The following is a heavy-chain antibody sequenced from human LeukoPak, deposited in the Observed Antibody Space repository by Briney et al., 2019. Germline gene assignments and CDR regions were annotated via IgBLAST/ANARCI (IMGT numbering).Heavy chain of an antibody. J-gene: IGHJ3*02. CDR2: ISSSGATI. CDR3: ARDPAHWGFRGYAFDI. V-gene: IGHV3-48*03. D-gene: IGHD7-27*01. CDR1: GFTFSSYE. Sequence: PGGSLRLSCAASGFTFSSYEMNWLRQAPGKGLEWVSYISSSGATIYYADSVKGRFTISRDNAKNSLYLQMSSLTADQPAVYFCARDPAHWGFRGYAFDIWGQGTMVTVSS.